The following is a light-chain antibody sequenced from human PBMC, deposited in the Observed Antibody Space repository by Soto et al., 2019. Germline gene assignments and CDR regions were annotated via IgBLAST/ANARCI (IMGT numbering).Light chain of an antibody. J-gene: IGLJ3*02. Sequence: QAVVTQAPSASETPGQRVTISCSGSSSNIGSNTVNWYQQLPGTAPKLLIYNNNQRPSGVTDRFSGSKSGTSASLAISGLQSEDEADYYCAAWDGSLNGVVFGGGTKVTVL. CDR1: SSNIGSNT. CDR3: AAWDGSLNGVV. V-gene: IGLV1-44*01. CDR2: NNN.